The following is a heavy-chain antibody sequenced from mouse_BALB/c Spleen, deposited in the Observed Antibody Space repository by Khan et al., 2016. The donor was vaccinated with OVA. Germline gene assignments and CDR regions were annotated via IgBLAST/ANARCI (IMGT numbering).Heavy chain of an antibody. CDR2: IWAGGGT. Sequence: VELVGSGPGLVAPSQSLSITCTVSGFSLTSYGVHWVRQPPGKGLEWLGVIWAGGGTNYNSALMFRLSISKDNYKSQVCLKMNSLQTDDTAMYYCARLEDIWGQGTTLTVSS. D-gene: IGHD1-3*01. CDR1: GFSLTSYG. V-gene: IGHV2-9*02. CDR3: ARLEDI. J-gene: IGHJ2*01.